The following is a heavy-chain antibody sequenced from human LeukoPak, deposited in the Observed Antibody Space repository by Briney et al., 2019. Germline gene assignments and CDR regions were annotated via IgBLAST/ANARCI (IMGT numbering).Heavy chain of an antibody. J-gene: IGHJ4*02. D-gene: IGHD1-26*01. CDR2: IYYSGST. V-gene: IGHV4-39*07. CDR1: GGSISSSSYY. CDR3: ARATLGSYGELTYFDY. Sequence: SETLSLTCTVSGGSISSSSYYWGWIRQPPGKGLEGIGSIYYSGSTYYNPSLKSRVTISVDTSKNPFSLKLSSVPAADTAVYYCARATLGSYGELTYFDYWGQGTLVTVSS.